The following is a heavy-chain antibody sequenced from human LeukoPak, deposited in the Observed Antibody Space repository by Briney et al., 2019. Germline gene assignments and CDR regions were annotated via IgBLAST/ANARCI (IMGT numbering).Heavy chain of an antibody. J-gene: IGHJ4*02. CDR3: ARGSGY. Sequence: ASVKVTCLSCVYTFTSYDINWVRQAPGQGLEWMGWMNPNSGNTGYSQKFQGRVTITRNTSISTAYMELSSLRSEDTAVYYCARGSGYWGQGTLVTVSS. CDR2: MNPNSGNT. CDR1: VYTFTSYD. V-gene: IGHV1-8*03.